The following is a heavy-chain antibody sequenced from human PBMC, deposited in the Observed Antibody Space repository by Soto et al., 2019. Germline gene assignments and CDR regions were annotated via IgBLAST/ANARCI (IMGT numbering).Heavy chain of an antibody. J-gene: IGHJ6*02. CDR2: IIPIFGTA. CDR1: GGTFSSYA. Sequence: ASVKVSCKASGGTFSSYAISWVRQAPGQGLEWMGGIIPIFGTANYAQKFQGRVTITADESTSTAYMELSSLRSEDTAVYYCALDYYGSGSYFPVYYGMDVWGQGTTVTASS. CDR3: ALDYYGSGSYFPVYYGMDV. V-gene: IGHV1-69*13. D-gene: IGHD3-10*01.